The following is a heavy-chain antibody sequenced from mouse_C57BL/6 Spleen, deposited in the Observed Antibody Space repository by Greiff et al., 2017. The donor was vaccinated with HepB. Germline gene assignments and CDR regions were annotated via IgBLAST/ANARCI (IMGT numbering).Heavy chain of an antibody. V-gene: IGHV1-81*01. J-gene: IGHJ3*01. Sequence: QVHVKQSGAELARPGASVKLSCKASGYTFTSYGISWVKQRTGQGLEWIGEIYPRSGNTYYNEKFKGKATLTADKSSSTAYMELRSLTSEDSAVYFCARDYDYDYDGGFAYWGQGTLVTVSA. CDR3: ARDYDYDYDGGFAY. CDR2: IYPRSGNT. D-gene: IGHD2-4*01. CDR1: GYTFTSYG.